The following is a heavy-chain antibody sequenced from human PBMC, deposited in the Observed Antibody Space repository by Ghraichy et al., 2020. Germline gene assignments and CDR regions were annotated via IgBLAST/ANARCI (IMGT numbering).Heavy chain of an antibody. V-gene: IGHV3-7*01. CDR3: ARVTNNYYYYGMDV. D-gene: IGHD2-8*01. Sequence: GGSLRLSCAASGFTFSSYWMSWVRQAPGKGLEWVANIKQDGSEKYYVDSVKGRFTISRDNAKNSLYLQMNSLRAEDTAVYYCARVTNNYYYYGMDVWGQGTTVTVSS. CDR2: IKQDGSEK. CDR1: GFTFSSYW. J-gene: IGHJ6*02.